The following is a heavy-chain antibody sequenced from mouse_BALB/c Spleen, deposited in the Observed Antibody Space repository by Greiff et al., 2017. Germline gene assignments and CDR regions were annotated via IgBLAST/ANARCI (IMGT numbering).Heavy chain of an antibody. CDR2: IYPGDGDT. D-gene: IGHD1-1*01. CDR3: ARVPSYVAWFAY. V-gene: IGHV1-82*01. J-gene: IGHJ3*01. Sequence: QVQLKESGPELVKPGASVKISCKASGYAFSSSWMNWVKQRPGQGLEWIGRIYPGDGDTNYNGKFKGKATLTADKSSSTAYMQLSSLTSVDSAVYFCARVPSYVAWFAYWGQGTLVTVSA. CDR1: GYAFSSSW.